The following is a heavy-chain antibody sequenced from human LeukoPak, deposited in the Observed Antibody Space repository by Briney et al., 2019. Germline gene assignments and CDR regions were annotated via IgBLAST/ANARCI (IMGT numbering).Heavy chain of an antibody. CDR3: ARDLYFDWLSGNYFDY. J-gene: IGHJ4*02. D-gene: IGHD3-9*01. Sequence: PGGSLRLSCAASGFTFSDYYMSWIRQAPGKGLEWVSYISSSGSTIYYADSVKGRFTISRDNAKNSLYLQMNSLRAEDTAVYYCARDLYFDWLSGNYFDYWGQGTLVTVSS. V-gene: IGHV3-11*01. CDR2: ISSSGSTI. CDR1: GFTFSDYY.